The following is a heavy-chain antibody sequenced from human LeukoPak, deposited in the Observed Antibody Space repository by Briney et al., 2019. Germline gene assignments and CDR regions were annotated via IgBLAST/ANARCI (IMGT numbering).Heavy chain of an antibody. CDR1: GFTFSNYP. D-gene: IGHD4-17*01. V-gene: IGHV3-23*01. CDR2: ITTDGSRT. J-gene: IGHJ4*02. Sequence: GGSLRLSCAASGFTFSNYPMNWVRQAPGKGLEWVSAITTDGSRTYNADAVKGRFTISRDNSKNKLYLQMNSVRAEDTAVYYCAKGNTVTPDYWGQGTLVTVSS. CDR3: AKGNTVTPDY.